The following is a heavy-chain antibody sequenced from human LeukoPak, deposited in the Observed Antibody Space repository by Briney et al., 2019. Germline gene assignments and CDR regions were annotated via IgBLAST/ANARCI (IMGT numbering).Heavy chain of an antibody. D-gene: IGHD5-12*01. Sequence: GRSLRLSCAASGFTFSSYGMHWVRQAPGKGLEWVAFISLDGSEEFYTDSVKGRFTISRDNSKNTLYLQMNSLRAEDTAVYYCAKVGRGGYDYNYWGQGTLVTVSS. J-gene: IGHJ4*02. CDR1: GFTFSSYG. V-gene: IGHV3-30*18. CDR3: AKVGRGGYDYNY. CDR2: ISLDGSEE.